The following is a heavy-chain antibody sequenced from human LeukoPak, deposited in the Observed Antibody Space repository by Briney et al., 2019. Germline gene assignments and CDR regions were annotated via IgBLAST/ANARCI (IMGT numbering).Heavy chain of an antibody. CDR3: ARTYYYGSGSYRGYFQH. Sequence: PSETLSLTCTVSGGSISSFYWSWIRQPPGKGLEWIGYIYYTGSTNYNPSLKSRVTISVDTSKNQFSLKLSSVTAADTAVYYCARTYYYGSGSYRGYFQHWGQGTLVTVSS. D-gene: IGHD3-10*01. CDR2: IYYTGST. CDR1: GGSISSFY. V-gene: IGHV4-59*12. J-gene: IGHJ1*01.